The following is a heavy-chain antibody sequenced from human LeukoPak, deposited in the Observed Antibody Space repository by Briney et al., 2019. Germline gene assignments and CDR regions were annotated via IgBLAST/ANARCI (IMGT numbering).Heavy chain of an antibody. CDR1: GYTFTSHE. Sequence: ASVKVSCKASGYTFTSHEIKWVRQAAGQGLEWVGLMNPNSGNTGYAQKFQGRVTMTRDTSISTAYMELTSLTSENTAVYYCTRALSGCVLCFDYWGKGTLVTVSS. D-gene: IGHD6-19*01. CDR2: MNPNSGNT. J-gene: IGHJ4*02. CDR3: TRALSGCVLCFDY. V-gene: IGHV1-8*01.